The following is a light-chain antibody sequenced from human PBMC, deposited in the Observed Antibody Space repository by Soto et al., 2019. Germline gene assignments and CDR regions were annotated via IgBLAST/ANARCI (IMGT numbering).Light chain of an antibody. CDR2: RAS. Sequence: DILMTQSPATLSLSPGGRATLSCRASQSVSSNLAWYQQKPGQAPRPLIQRASTRATGIPARFSGSGSGTEFTLNITSLQSEDIAVYYCQQYDTWLVWTFGQGTKVDIK. CDR1: QSVSSN. J-gene: IGKJ1*01. CDR3: QQYDTWLVWT. V-gene: IGKV3-15*01.